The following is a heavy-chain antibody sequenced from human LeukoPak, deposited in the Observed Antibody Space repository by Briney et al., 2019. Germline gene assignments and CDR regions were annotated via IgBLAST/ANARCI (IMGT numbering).Heavy chain of an antibody. D-gene: IGHD1-14*01. V-gene: IGHV1-2*02. CDR1: GYSFTGYY. CDR3: ASLTGAPGFGYFDL. CDR2: INPNGGGT. J-gene: IGHJ2*01. Sequence: ASVKVSCKASGYSFTGYYIHWVRQAPGQGLQWMGWINPNGGGTNYARKFQGRVTMTRDTSVSTAYMDLSRLRYDDTAVYYCASLTGAPGFGYFDLWGRGTLLTVSS.